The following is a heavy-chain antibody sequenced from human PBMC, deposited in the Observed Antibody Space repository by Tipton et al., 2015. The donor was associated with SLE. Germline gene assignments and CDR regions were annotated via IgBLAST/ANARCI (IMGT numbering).Heavy chain of an antibody. V-gene: IGHV4-59*11. Sequence: TLSLTCTVSGVSIRSHYWSWIRQSPGKGLEGIGYMYNNERTKYNLSLESRVSMSVETSKNQFTLKLTSVPAADTAVYYCARTAVLAAIMMDVWGQGTTVTVSS. J-gene: IGHJ6*02. CDR3: ARTAVLAAIMMDV. CDR2: MYNNERT. CDR1: GVSIRSHY. D-gene: IGHD2-2*01.